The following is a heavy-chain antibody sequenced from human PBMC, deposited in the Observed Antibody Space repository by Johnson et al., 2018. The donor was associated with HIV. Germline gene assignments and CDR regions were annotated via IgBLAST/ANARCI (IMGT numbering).Heavy chain of an antibody. D-gene: IGHD2-15*01. J-gene: IGHJ3*02. CDR1: GFTFSDYY. CDR3: ARSKDCSGGSCPDGFDI. V-gene: IGHV3-11*04. CDR2: ISSSGSII. Sequence: VQLVESGGGLVKPGGSLRLSCVASGFTFSDYYMSWIRQAPGKGLEWVSYISSSGSIIYSAGSVQGRFTMSRDNAKNSLYLQMNSLRAEDTAVYYCARSKDCSGGSCPDGFDIWGQGTMVIVSS.